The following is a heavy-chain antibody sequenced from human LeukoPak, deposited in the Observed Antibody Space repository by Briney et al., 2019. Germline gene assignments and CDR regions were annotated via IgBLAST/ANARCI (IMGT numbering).Heavy chain of an antibody. V-gene: IGHV1-18*01. Sequence: ASVKVSCKASGYTFTSYGISWVRQAPGQGLEWMGWIRAYNGNTNYAQKLQGRVTMTTDTSTSTAYMELRSLRSDDTAVYYCARVSGYCSSTSCYKGGVDAFDIWGQGTMVTVSS. D-gene: IGHD2-2*02. CDR3: ARVSGYCSSTSCYKGGVDAFDI. CDR2: IRAYNGNT. J-gene: IGHJ3*02. CDR1: GYTFTSYG.